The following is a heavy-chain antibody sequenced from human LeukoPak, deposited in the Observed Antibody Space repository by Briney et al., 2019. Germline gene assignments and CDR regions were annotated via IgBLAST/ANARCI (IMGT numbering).Heavy chain of an antibody. CDR3: ARDGEFYYDSSSY. Sequence: GGSLRLSCAASGFTFSSYEMHWVRQAPGKGLEWVSYISSSDSTIYYADSVKGRFTISRDNAKNSLYLQMNSLRAEDTAAYYCARDGEFYYDSSSYWGQGSLVTVSS. D-gene: IGHD3-22*01. J-gene: IGHJ4*02. CDR1: GFTFSSYE. CDR2: ISSSDSTI. V-gene: IGHV3-48*03.